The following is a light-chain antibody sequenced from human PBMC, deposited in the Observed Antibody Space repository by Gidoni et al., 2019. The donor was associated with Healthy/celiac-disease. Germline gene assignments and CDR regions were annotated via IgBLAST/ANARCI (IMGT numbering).Light chain of an antibody. CDR3: QQSYSTPRS. CDR2: AAS. V-gene: IGKV1-39*01. Sequence: DIQMTQPPSSLSASVGDRVTITCRASQSISSYLNWYQQKPGKAPMLLIYAASSLQSGVPSRCSGSGSGTDFTLTISSLQHEDFANYYCQQSYSTPRSFGGGTQLEIK. CDR1: QSISSY. J-gene: IGKJ4*01.